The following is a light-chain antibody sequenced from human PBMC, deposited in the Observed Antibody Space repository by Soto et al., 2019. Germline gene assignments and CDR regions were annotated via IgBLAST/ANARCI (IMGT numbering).Light chain of an antibody. J-gene: IGKJ4*01. V-gene: IGKV4-1*01. CDR1: QTILYSSNNKNY. Sequence: DIVMTQSPDSLAVSLGERATINCKSSQTILYSSNNKNYLAWYQRKPGQPPKLLFYWASTRESGVPDRFSGSGSGTDFTLTISSLQAEDVAVYYCQQYYISPLTFGGGTKVDIK. CDR3: QQYYISPLT. CDR2: WAS.